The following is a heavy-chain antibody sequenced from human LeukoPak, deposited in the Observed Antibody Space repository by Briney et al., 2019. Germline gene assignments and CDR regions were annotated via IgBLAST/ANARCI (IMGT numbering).Heavy chain of an antibody. CDR1: GGTFSSYA. V-gene: IGHV1-69*05. J-gene: IGHJ5*02. Sequence: SVKVSCKASGGTFSSYAISWVRQAPGQGLDWMGRIIPIFGTANYAQKFQGRVTITTDESTSTAYMELSSLRSEDTAVYYCARTYCGGDCYLWFDPWGQGTLVTVSS. D-gene: IGHD2-21*02. CDR2: IIPIFGTA. CDR3: ARTYCGGDCYLWFDP.